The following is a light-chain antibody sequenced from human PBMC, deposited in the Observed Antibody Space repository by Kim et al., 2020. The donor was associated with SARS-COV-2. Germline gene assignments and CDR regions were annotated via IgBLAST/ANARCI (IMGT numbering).Light chain of an antibody. Sequence: PGERATLSCRASQSVGDHLAWYQQKPGQPPRLLIYDASNRATGVPARFSGSGSGTDFTLTIGSLEPEDFAVYFCQQRYNWPPLTFGGGTKVDIK. J-gene: IGKJ4*01. V-gene: IGKV3-11*01. CDR1: QSVGDH. CDR2: DAS. CDR3: QQRYNWPPLT.